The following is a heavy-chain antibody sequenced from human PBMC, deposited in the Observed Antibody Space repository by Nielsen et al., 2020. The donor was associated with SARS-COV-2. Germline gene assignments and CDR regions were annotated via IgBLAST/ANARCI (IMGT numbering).Heavy chain of an antibody. V-gene: IGHV1-8*01. Sequence: ASVKVSCKASGYTFTSYDINWVRQATGQGLEWMGWMNPNSGNTGYAQKFQGRVTMTRNTSISTAYMELSSLRSEDTAVYYCARDGGRRSYWWELLERPDYYGMDVWGQGTTVTVSS. CDR3: ARDGGRRSYWWELLERPDYYGMDV. J-gene: IGHJ6*02. CDR1: GYTFTSYD. CDR2: MNPNSGNT. D-gene: IGHD1-26*01.